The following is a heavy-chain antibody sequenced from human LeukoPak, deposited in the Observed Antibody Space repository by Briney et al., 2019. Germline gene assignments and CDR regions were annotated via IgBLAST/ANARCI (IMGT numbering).Heavy chain of an antibody. J-gene: IGHJ4*02. CDR1: GFTFSSSA. V-gene: IGHV3-23*01. CDR3: AKQLGYCSDGSCYFPY. CDR2: MSNNGGYT. Sequence: GGSLRLSCAASGFTFSSSAMSWVRQAPGQGLERVSAMSNNGGYTYYADSVQGRFTISRDNSKSTLCLQMNSLRAEDTAVYYCAKQLGYCSDGSCYFPYWGQGTLVTVSS. D-gene: IGHD2-15*01.